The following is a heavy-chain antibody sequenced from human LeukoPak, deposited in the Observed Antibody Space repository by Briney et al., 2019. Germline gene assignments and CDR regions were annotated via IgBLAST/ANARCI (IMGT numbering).Heavy chain of an antibody. J-gene: IGHJ3*02. V-gene: IGHV4-59*08. CDR1: GASISSFY. CDR2: IHYSGST. D-gene: IGHD2-2*01. Sequence: SETLSLTCTVSGASISSFYWSWIRQPPGKGLEWIGSIHYSGSTNYNPSLKSRVTISVDTSKKQFSLKLSSVTAADTAVYYCARHIVVVPDAFDIWGQGTMVTVSS. CDR3: ARHIVVVPDAFDI.